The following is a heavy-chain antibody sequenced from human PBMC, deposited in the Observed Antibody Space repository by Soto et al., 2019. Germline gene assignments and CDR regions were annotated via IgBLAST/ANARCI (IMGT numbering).Heavy chain of an antibody. D-gene: IGHD3-22*01. CDR2: ISSNNDYI. CDR3: ARGGDTSGSWPRY. V-gene: IGHV3-21*01. CDR1: GFTFSSYA. J-gene: IGHJ4*02. Sequence: EVQLVESGGGLVKPGGSLRLSCAGSGFTFSSYAMNWVRQAPGKGLEWVSSISSNNDYIYYAGSVKGRFTTSRDNAKNSLYLQMNSVRVEDTAVYYCARGGDTSGSWPRYWGQGTLVTVSS.